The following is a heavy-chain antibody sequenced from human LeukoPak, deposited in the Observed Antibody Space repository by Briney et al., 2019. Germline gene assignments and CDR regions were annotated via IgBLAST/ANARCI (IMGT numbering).Heavy chain of an antibody. CDR2: ISGSGGST. J-gene: IGHJ3*02. CDR3: AKVARRVVPMIVEFDI. Sequence: GGSLRLSCAASGFTFSSYWMSWVRQAPGKGLEWVSAISGSGGSTYYADSVKGRFTISRDNSKNTLYLQMNSLRAEDTAVYYCAKVARRVVPMIVEFDIWGQGTMVTVSS. V-gene: IGHV3-23*01. D-gene: IGHD3-22*01. CDR1: GFTFSSYW.